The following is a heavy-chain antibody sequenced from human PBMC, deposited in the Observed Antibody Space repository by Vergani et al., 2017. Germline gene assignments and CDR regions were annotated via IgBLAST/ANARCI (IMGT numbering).Heavy chain of an antibody. CDR1: GGSISSGGYY. CDR2: INHSGST. CDR3: ASRYYYDSSGYYYDDAFDI. D-gene: IGHD3-22*01. Sequence: QVQLQESGPGLVKPSQTLSLTCTVSGGSISSGGYYWSWIRQPPGKGLEWIGEINHSGSTNYNPSLKSRVTISVDTSKNQFSLKLSSVTAADTAVYYCASRYYYDSSGYYYDDAFDIWGQGTMVTVSS. V-gene: IGHV4-31*03. J-gene: IGHJ3*02.